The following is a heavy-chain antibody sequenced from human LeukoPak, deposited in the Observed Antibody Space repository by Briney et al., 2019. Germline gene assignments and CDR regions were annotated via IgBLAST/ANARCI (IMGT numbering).Heavy chain of an antibody. CDR3: ASPSVGATTGIDY. V-gene: IGHV4-39*01. J-gene: IGHJ4*02. Sequence: SETLSLTCTVSGGSISSSSYYWGWIRQPPGKGLEWIGSIYYSGSTYYNPSLKSRVTISVDTSKKQFSLKLSSVTAAVTAVYYCASPSVGATTGIDYWGQGTLVTVSS. CDR1: GGSISSSSYY. CDR2: IYYSGST. D-gene: IGHD1-26*01.